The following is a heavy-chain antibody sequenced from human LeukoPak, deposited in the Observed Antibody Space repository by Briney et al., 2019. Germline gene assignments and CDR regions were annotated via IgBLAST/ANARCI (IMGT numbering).Heavy chain of an antibody. V-gene: IGHV3-21*01. CDR3: TGDPGNSSSSISF. D-gene: IGHD6-6*01. CDR2: IDRSNSDI. Sequence: GGSLRLSCAASGFALSGYSINWVRQAPGKGLEWVSFIDRSNSDIYYADSVKGRFTISRDNARESVFLQLNRLRAEDTAVYYCTGDPGNSSSSISFWGQGTLVTVSS. CDR1: GFALSGYS. J-gene: IGHJ4*02.